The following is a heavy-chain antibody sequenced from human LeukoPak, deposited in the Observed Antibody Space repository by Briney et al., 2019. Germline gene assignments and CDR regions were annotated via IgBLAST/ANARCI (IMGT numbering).Heavy chain of an antibody. D-gene: IGHD3-22*01. Sequence: QSGGSLRLSCAASGFTFSSYAMHWVRQAPGKGLEWVAVISYDGSNKYYADSVKGRFTISRDNSKNTLYLQMNSLRAEDTAVYYCARGGYYGSSGYPIGYWGQGTLVTVSS. V-gene: IGHV3-30-3*01. CDR1: GFTFSSYA. J-gene: IGHJ4*02. CDR3: ARGGYYGSSGYPIGY. CDR2: ISYDGSNK.